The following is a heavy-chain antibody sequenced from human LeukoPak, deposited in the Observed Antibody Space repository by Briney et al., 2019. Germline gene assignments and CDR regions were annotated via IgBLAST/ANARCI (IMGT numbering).Heavy chain of an antibody. D-gene: IGHD1-26*01. V-gene: IGHV1-2*02. Sequence: ASVKVSCKASGYTFTGYYMHWVRQAPGQGLEWMGWINPNSGGTNYAQKFQGRVTMTRDTSISTAYMELSRLRSDDTAVYYCARSSSIVGAVFDYWGQGTLSPSPQ. CDR1: GYTFTGYY. CDR2: INPNSGGT. CDR3: ARSSSIVGAVFDY. J-gene: IGHJ4*02.